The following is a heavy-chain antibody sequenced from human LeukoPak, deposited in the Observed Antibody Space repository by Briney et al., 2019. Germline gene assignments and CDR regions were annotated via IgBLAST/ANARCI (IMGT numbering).Heavy chain of an antibody. Sequence: GGSLRLSCAASGFDMKDYTMHWVRQAPGKGLEWVALLNWEGETTYYSDSVKGRFIISRDISKDSLYLQMDSLITADTAFYYCTRDSEPRREAAAGLDHWGQGTLVTFSS. CDR1: GFDMKDYT. V-gene: IGHV3-43*01. CDR2: LNWEGETT. CDR3: TRDSEPRREAAAGLDH. J-gene: IGHJ4*02. D-gene: IGHD6-13*01.